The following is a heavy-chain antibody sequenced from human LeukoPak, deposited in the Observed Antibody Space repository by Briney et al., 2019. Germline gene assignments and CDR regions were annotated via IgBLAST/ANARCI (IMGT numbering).Heavy chain of an antibody. Sequence: GGSLRLSGAASGFTFSDYYMSWVRQAPGKGLEWVSAISVRGGSTYYADSVKGRFTISRDNSKNTLYLQMNSLRAEDTAVYYCARGQWELLGTGPYYYYYYMDVWGKGTTVTVSS. CDR3: ARGQWELLGTGPYYYYYYMDV. CDR1: GFTFSDYY. J-gene: IGHJ6*03. D-gene: IGHD1-26*01. CDR2: ISVRGGST. V-gene: IGHV3-23*01.